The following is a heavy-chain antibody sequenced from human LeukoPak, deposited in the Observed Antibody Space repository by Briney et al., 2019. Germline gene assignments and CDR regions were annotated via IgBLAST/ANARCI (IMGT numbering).Heavy chain of an antibody. CDR2: ITSSGETT. D-gene: IGHD3-22*01. V-gene: IGHV3-23*01. Sequence: PGGSLRLSCVASGFTFSIYAMSWVRQAPGKGPEWVSYITSSGETTFYAGSVKGQFTISRDNSKNTMYLKMNSLRAEDTAVYYCARDRPNYYGSNGHYYRRDGDYWGQGTLVTVSS. CDR1: GFTFSIYA. CDR3: ARDRPNYYGSNGHYYRRDGDY. J-gene: IGHJ4*02.